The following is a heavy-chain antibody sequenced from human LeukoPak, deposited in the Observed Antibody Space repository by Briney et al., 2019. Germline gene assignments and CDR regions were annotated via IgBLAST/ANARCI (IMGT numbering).Heavy chain of an antibody. CDR1: GFTFNNYV. D-gene: IGHD3-10*01. CDR3: VATRVCGGVLLRPNCLYFEN. J-gene: IGHJ4*02. CDR2: IDYSGGNT. V-gene: IGHV3-23*01. Sequence: GGSLRLSCAASGFTFNNYVMSWVRQAPGKGLEWVSGIDYSGGNTNYVDSVLGRFTVSRDNSKNTLYLQMNSLRAEDTAVYYCVATRVCGGVLLRPNCLYFENWGQGTLVSVSS.